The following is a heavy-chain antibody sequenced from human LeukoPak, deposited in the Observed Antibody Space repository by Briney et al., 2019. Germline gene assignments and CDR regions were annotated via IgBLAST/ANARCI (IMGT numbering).Heavy chain of an antibody. CDR3: ARVFEVRGVIGLDY. CDR1: GFTFSSYW. V-gene: IGHV3-74*01. CDR2: INSDGSST. J-gene: IGHJ4*02. D-gene: IGHD3-10*01. Sequence: GGSLRLSCAASGFTFSSYWMHWVRQAPGKGLVWVSRINSDGSSTSYADSVKGRLTMSRDTAKNTLYLQMNSLRAEDTAVYYCARVFEVRGVIGLDYWGRGTLVTVSS.